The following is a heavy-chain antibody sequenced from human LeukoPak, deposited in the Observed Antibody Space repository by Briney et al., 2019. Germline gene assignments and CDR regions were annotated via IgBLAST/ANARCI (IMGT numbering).Heavy chain of an antibody. V-gene: IGHV3-21*01. Sequence: GGSLRLSCAASGFTFSNYGMNWVRQAPGRGLEWVSYISSSSSYIYYADSVKGRFTISRDNAKNSLYLQMNSLRAEDTAVYYCAKVLEQLVPDYWGQGALVTVSS. D-gene: IGHD6-6*01. J-gene: IGHJ4*02. CDR2: ISSSSSYI. CDR3: AKVLEQLVPDY. CDR1: GFTFSNYG.